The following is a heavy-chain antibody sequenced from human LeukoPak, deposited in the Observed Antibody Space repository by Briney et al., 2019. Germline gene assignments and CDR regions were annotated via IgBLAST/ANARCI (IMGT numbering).Heavy chain of an antibody. CDR1: GYTLTGYY. V-gene: IGHV1-2*02. J-gene: IGHJ6*03. CDR2: INPHSGGT. CDR3: AKNLPAAGTDSYMDV. D-gene: IGHD6-13*01. Sequence: ASVKVSCKASGYTLTGYYMHWLRQAPGQGLEWMGWINPHSGGTHYAQKFQGRVTMTRDTSISTAYMELSRLRSDDTAIYYCAKNLPAAGTDSYMDVWGKGTTVIVSS.